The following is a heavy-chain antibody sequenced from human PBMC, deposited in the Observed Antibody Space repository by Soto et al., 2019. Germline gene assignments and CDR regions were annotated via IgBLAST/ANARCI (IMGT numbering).Heavy chain of an antibody. CDR1: VFTVSSYS. Sequence: GSLRLSCAASVFTVSSYSMNWVRQAPGKGLEWVSYISSSSSTIYYADSVKGRFTISRDNAKNSLYLQMNSLRDEDTAVYYCARAKGYSSGWSVYDAFDIWGQGTMVTVSS. CDR3: ARAKGYSSGWSVYDAFDI. J-gene: IGHJ3*02. D-gene: IGHD6-19*01. CDR2: ISSSSSTI. V-gene: IGHV3-48*02.